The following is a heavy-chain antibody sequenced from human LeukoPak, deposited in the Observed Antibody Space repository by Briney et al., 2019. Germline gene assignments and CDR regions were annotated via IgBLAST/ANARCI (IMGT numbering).Heavy chain of an antibody. CDR3: ATIVLLYFGESLAAGHVDRDV. J-gene: IGHJ6*03. Sequence: GGSLRLSCAASGFTFSNYDMHWVRLAPGKGLEWVAVISHDGIKTYYIDSVEGRFTISRDNSQNTLYLQMNTLRAEDTAVYYCATIVLLYFGESLAAGHVDRDVWGKGTMVTVSS. V-gene: IGHV3-30*03. CDR1: GFTFSNYD. D-gene: IGHD3-10*01. CDR2: ISHDGIKT.